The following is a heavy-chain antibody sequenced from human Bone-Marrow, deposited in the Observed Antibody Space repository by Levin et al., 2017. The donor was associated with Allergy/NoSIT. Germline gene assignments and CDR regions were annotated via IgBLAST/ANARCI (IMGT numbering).Heavy chain of an antibody. CDR1: GFTFDDYA. Sequence: GGSLRLSCAASGFTFDDYAMHWVRQAPGKGLEWVSGISWNSGSIGYADSVKGRFTISRDNAKNSLYLQMNSLRAEDTALYYCAKARAGSYSHWGQGTLVTVSS. CDR2: ISWNSGSI. CDR3: AKARAGSYSH. J-gene: IGHJ4*02. V-gene: IGHV3-9*01. D-gene: IGHD1-26*01.